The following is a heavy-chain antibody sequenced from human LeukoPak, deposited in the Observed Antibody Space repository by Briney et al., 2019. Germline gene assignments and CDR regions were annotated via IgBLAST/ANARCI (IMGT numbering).Heavy chain of an antibody. D-gene: IGHD3-22*01. Sequence: SETLSLTCTVSGGSISRYYWNWIRQPAGKGLEWIGRFYSSGSTNYNPSLKSRVTISVDKSKNQFSLKLSSVTAADTAVYYCARGYYDAALDYWGQGTLVTVSS. V-gene: IGHV4-4*07. CDR3: ARGYYDAALDY. J-gene: IGHJ4*02. CDR1: GGSISRYY. CDR2: FYSSGST.